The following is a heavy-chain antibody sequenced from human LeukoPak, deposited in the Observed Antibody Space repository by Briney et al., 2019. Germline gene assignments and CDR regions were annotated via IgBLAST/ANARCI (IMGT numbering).Heavy chain of an antibody. CDR2: IWYDGSNK. D-gene: IGHD3-16*01. V-gene: IGHV3-33*01. CDR3: ARAGDYVWGSYSYYFDY. J-gene: IGHJ4*02. Sequence: PGGSLRLSCAASGFTFSSYGMHWVRQAPGKGLEWVAVIWYDGSNKYYADSVKGRFTISRDNSKNTLYLHMNSLRAEDTAVYYCARAGDYVWGSYSYYFDYWGQGTLVTVSS. CDR1: GFTFSSYG.